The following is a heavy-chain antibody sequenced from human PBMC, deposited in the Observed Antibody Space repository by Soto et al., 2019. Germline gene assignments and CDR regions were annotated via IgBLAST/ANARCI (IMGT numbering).Heavy chain of an antibody. D-gene: IGHD3-10*01. Sequence: QVHLVQSGAEVKKPGSSVKVSCNPSGGIFNSYGISWVRQGPGQGLQWMEGINPLLGSTNYAEKFQGRLTITADDSRRTVYMELNNLRPEDTATYFCAKIRGGVYTTWGQGTLVTVSS. V-gene: IGHV1-69*11. CDR3: AKIRGGVYTT. CDR1: GGIFNSYG. CDR2: INPLLGST. J-gene: IGHJ5*02.